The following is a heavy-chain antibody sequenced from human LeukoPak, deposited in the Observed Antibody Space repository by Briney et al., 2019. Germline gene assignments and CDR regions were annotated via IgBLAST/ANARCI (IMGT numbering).Heavy chain of an antibody. CDR3: ARRSGTYHAFDI. CDR2: IYYSGST. Sequence: SETLSLTCAVSGGSISNYYWSWIRQPPGKGLEWIGYIYYSGSTNYNPSLKSRVTLSVDTSKNQFSLKLSSVTAADTAVYYCARRSGTYHAFDIWGQGTMVTVSS. CDR1: GGSISNYY. V-gene: IGHV4-59*08. J-gene: IGHJ3*02. D-gene: IGHD1-26*01.